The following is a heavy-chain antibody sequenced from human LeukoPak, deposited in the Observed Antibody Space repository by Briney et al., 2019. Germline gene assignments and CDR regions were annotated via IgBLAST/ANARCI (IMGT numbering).Heavy chain of an antibody. CDR2: ISRSGSTI. CDR3: ARASDYYDSSGTNYYYYYMDV. V-gene: IGHV3-11*01. J-gene: IGHJ6*03. CDR1: GSTFSDYY. Sequence: GGSLRLSCATSGSTFSDYYMTWIRQAQGRGLEWLSYISRSGSTIYYADSVKGRFTISRDNAKNSLYLQMDGLRADDTAVYYCARASDYYDSSGTNYYYYYMDVWGNGTTVTVSS. D-gene: IGHD3-22*01.